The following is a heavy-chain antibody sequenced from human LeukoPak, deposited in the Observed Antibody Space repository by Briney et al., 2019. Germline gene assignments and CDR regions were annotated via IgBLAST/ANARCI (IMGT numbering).Heavy chain of an antibody. J-gene: IGHJ5*02. V-gene: IGHV4-39*01. CDR1: GGSISSSSYY. CDR3: ARRPGNWLDP. Sequence: SETLSLTCTVSGGSISSSSYYWGWIRQPPGKGLEWIGSIYYSGSTYYNPSLKSRVTISVDTSKNQFSLKLSSVTAADTAVYYCARRPGNWLDPWGQGTLVTVSS. CDR2: IYYSGST.